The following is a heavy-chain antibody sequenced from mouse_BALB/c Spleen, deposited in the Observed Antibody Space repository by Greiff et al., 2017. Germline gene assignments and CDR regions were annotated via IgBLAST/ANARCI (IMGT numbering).Heavy chain of an antibody. V-gene: IGHV1-54*01. CDR3: ARGGYYGSSPYYAMDY. J-gene: IGHJ4*01. CDR1: GYAFTNYL. D-gene: IGHD1-1*01. Sequence: QVQLKQSGAELVRPGTSVKVSCKASGYAFTNYLIEWVKQRPGQGLEWIGVINPGSGGTNYNEKFKGKATLTADKSSSTAYMQLSSLTSDDSAVYFCARGGYYGSSPYYAMDYWGQGTSVTVSS. CDR2: INPGSGGT.